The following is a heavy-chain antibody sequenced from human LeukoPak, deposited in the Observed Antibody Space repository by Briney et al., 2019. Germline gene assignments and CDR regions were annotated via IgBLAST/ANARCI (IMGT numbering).Heavy chain of an antibody. V-gene: IGHV3-53*01. CDR3: IVFGDSNH. CDR2: IHTSGDT. D-gene: IGHD4-17*01. CDR1: GLTGRHNY. Sequence: GGALRLSCAASGLTGRHNYVSWGRQAPGKGLEWVSAIHTSGDTCYADSVKGRFTISRDTSKNTLYLQINSLRVEDTAVYYCIVFGDSNHWGQGTLVTVSS. J-gene: IGHJ5*02.